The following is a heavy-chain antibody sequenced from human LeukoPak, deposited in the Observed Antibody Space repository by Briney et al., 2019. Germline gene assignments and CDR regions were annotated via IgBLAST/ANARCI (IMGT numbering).Heavy chain of an antibody. V-gene: IGHV3-23*01. D-gene: IGHD3-10*02. CDR1: GFTLSNDF. Sequence: GGSLRLSCAASGFTLSNDFMTWVRQAPGKGLEWISSISPSGVNTYYTDSVKGRFTTSRDTSKNTLYLQLNSLRAEDTALYYCAKDANVAVWGQGTLVTVSS. CDR2: ISPSGVNT. CDR3: AKDANVAV. J-gene: IGHJ4*02.